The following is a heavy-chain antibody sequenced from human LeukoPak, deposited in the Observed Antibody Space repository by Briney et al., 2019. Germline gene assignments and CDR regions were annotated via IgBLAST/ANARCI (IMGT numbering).Heavy chain of an antibody. Sequence: SETLSLTCTVSGGSISNYYWSWIRQPPGKRLEWIGEINHSGSTNYNPSLKSRVTISVDTSKNQFSLKLSSVTAADTAVYYCARRGVTTVTRAYYFDYWGQGTLVTVSS. V-gene: IGHV4-34*01. D-gene: IGHD4-17*01. CDR1: GGSISNYY. CDR2: INHSGST. J-gene: IGHJ4*02. CDR3: ARRGVTTVTRAYYFDY.